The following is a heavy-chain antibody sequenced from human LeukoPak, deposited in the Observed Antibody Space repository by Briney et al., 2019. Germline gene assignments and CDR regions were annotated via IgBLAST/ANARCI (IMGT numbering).Heavy chain of an antibody. CDR3: ASLIVVASD. J-gene: IGHJ4*02. Sequence: SETLSLTCAVYGGSFSGYYWSWIRQPPGKGLEWIGEINHSGSTNYNPSLKSRVTISVDTSKNQFSLKLSPVTAADTAVYYCASLIVVASDWGQGTLVTVSS. V-gene: IGHV4-34*01. CDR1: GGSFSGYY. D-gene: IGHD2-15*01. CDR2: INHSGST.